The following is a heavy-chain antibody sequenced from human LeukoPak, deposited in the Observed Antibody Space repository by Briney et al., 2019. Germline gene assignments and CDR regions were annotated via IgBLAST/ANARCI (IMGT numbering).Heavy chain of an antibody. CDR2: ISGSGGST. J-gene: IGHJ4*02. V-gene: IGHV3-23*01. CDR1: GFTVSSNY. D-gene: IGHD5-12*01. CDR3: AKGSSRVATTREAYYFDY. Sequence: GGSLRLSCAASGFTVSSNYMSWVRQAPGKGLEWVSAISGSGGSTYYADSVKGRFTISRDNSKNTLYLQMNSLRAEDTAVYYCAKGSSRVATTREAYYFDYWGQGTLVTVSS.